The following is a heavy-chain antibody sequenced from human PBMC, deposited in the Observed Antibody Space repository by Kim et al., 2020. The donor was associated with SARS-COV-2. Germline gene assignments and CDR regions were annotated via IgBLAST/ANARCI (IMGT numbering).Heavy chain of an antibody. CDR3: ARDTTTVNDKIGWFDP. CDR1: GGSISSGGYY. V-gene: IGHV4-31*03. D-gene: IGHD4-17*01. Sequence: SETLSLTCTVSGGSISSGGYYWSWIRQHPGKGLEWIGYIYYSGSTYYNPSLKSRVTISVDTSKNQLSLKLSSVTAADTAVYYCARDTTTVNDKIGWFDPWGQGTLVTVSS. CDR2: IYYSGST. J-gene: IGHJ5*02.